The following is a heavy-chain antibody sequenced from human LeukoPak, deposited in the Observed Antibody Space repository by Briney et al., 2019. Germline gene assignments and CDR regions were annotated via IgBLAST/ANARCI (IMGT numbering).Heavy chain of an antibody. CDR1: GGSISSYY. CDR3: ARDSGHGSGAPY. V-gene: IGHV4-59*12. Sequence: SETLSLTCTVSGGSISSYYWSWIRQPPGKGLEWIGYIYYSGSTNYNPSLKSRVTISVDTSKNQFSLKLSSVTAADTAVYYCARDSGHGSGAPYWGQGTLVTVSS. J-gene: IGHJ4*02. CDR2: IYYSGST. D-gene: IGHD3-10*01.